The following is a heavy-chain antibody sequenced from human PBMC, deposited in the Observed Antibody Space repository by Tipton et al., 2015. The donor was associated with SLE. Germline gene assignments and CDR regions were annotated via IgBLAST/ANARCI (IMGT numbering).Heavy chain of an antibody. J-gene: IGHJ4*02. D-gene: IGHD4-17*01. CDR3: ARDKNGDYYDY. V-gene: IGHV4-4*07. CDR1: GGSISSYC. CDR2: IYATGIT. Sequence: TLSLTCTVSGGSISSYCWSWIRQPAGKGLEWIGHIYATGITNYNPSLKSRVTISVDTSKNQFSLKLSSVTAADTAVYYCARDKNGDYYDYWGQGTLVTVSS.